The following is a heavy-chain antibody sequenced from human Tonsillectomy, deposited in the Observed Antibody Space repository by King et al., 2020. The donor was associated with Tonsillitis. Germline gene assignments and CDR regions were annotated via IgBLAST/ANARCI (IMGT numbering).Heavy chain of an antibody. V-gene: IGHV3-23*04. J-gene: IGHJ4*02. D-gene: IGHD6-19*01. CDR3: AKEDGVGIAGAGITEY. CDR1: GFTFSSYA. Sequence: VQLVESGGGLVQPGGSLRLSCAASGFTFSSYAMSWVRQAPGKGLEWVSAISGSGGSTYYADSVKGRFTISRDNSKNTLYLQMNSLRAEDTAVDYCAKEDGVGIAGAGITEYWGQGTLGTGSS. CDR2: ISGSGGST.